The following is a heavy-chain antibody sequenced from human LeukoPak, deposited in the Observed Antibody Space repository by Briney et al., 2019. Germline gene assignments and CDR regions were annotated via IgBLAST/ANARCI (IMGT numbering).Heavy chain of an antibody. CDR2: IIPIFGTA. CDR1: GGTFSSYA. D-gene: IGHD2-15*01. Sequence: SVNVSLKASGGTFSSYAISWVRQAPGQGLEWMGGIIPIFGTANYAQKFQGRVTITTDESTSTAYMELSSLRSEDTAVYYCAREGYKGIVARGAFDVWGQGTMVTVSS. V-gene: IGHV1-69*05. J-gene: IGHJ3*01. CDR3: AREGYKGIVARGAFDV.